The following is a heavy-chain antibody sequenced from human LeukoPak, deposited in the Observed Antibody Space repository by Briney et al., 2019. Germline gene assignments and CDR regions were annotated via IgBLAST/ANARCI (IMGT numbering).Heavy chain of an antibody. J-gene: IGHJ4*02. CDR2: INPSGGST. CDR1: GYTFTSYY. Sequence: ASVKVSCKASGYTFTSYYMHWVRQAPGQGLEWMGIINPSGGSTSYAQKFQGRVTMTRDTSTSTVYMELSSLRSEDTAVYYCARERDVDTAISPFDYWGQGTLVTVSS. V-gene: IGHV1-46*01. CDR3: ARERDVDTAISPFDY. D-gene: IGHD5-18*01.